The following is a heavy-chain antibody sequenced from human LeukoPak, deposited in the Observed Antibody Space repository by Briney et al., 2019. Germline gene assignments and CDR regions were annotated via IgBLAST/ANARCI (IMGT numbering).Heavy chain of an antibody. Sequence: PSETLSLTCTVSGGSISSGGYYWSWIRQPPGKGLEWIGYIYHSGSTYYNPSLKSRVTISVDTSKNQFSLKLSSVTAADTAVYYCARDDDSSYFDYWAREPWSPSPQ. D-gene: IGHD5-18*01. CDR3: ARDDDSSYFDY. J-gene: IGHJ4*02. CDR1: GGSISSGGYY. V-gene: IGHV4-30-2*01. CDR2: IYHSGST.